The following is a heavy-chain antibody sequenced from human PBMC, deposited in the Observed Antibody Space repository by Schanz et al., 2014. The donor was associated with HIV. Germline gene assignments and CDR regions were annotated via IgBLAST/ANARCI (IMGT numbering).Heavy chain of an antibody. CDR2: IWYDGRNK. CDR1: GFTFNDYG. D-gene: IGHD3-22*01. J-gene: IGHJ5*02. V-gene: IGHV3-33*01. Sequence: QVQLVESGGGVVQPGRSLRLSCAASGFTFNDYGMHWVRQAPGKGLEWVVVIWYDGRNKYYADSVKGRFTISRDNSKNTLYLQMNSLRAEDTAVYYCARVDYYESSGPGDLWGQGTLVTVSS. CDR3: ARVDYYESSGPGDL.